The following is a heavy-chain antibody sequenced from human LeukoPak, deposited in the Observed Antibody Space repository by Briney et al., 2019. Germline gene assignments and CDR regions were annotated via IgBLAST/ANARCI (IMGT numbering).Heavy chain of an antibody. CDR2: ISAYNGNT. V-gene: IGHV1-18*01. Sequence: ASVNDSCKASGYTFPSYGISGVRPAPGQGLEWMGLISAYNGNTNYAQKLQGRVTMTTDTSTSTAYMELRSLRSDDTAVYYCARKGYSSGWYADYYYYYYMDVWGKGTTVTVSS. J-gene: IGHJ6*03. D-gene: IGHD6-19*01. CDR1: GYTFPSYG. CDR3: ARKGYSSGWYADYYYYYYMDV.